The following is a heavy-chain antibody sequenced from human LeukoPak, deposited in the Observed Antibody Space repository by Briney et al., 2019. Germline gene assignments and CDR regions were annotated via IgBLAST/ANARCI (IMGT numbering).Heavy chain of an antibody. CDR2: IAFDDTDR. V-gene: IGHV3-30*04. J-gene: IGHJ4*02. CDR3: TNSDDYGDY. Sequence: PGGSLRLSCAASGFIFGDYAMHWVRQAPGKGLEWVAAIAFDDTDRYYIDSVKGRFTISRDDSKNTLYLHMTSLRAEDTAVYYCTNSDDYGDYWGQGTLATVSS. CDR1: GFIFGDYA.